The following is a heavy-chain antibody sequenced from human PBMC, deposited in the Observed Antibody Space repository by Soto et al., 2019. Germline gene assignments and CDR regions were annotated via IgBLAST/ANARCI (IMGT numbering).Heavy chain of an antibody. D-gene: IGHD5-12*01. CDR1: GFSLSTSGVG. Sequence: QITLKESGPTLVKPTQTLTLTCTFSGFSLSTSGVGVGWIRQPPGKALEWLALIYWDDDKRYSPSVKSRLTHTKDTSKNQVVLTMTNIDPVDTATYYCAHRPIVDTTDYFDYWGQGTLVTVFS. V-gene: IGHV2-5*02. CDR2: IYWDDDK. J-gene: IGHJ4*02. CDR3: AHRPIVDTTDYFDY.